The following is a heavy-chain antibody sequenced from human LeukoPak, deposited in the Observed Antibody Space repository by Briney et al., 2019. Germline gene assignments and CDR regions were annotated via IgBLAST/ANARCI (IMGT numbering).Heavy chain of an antibody. Sequence: GESLKISCKGSGYSFTSYWIGWVRQMPGKGLEWMGVIYFGDSDPRYSPSFQGQVTISADKSITTAYLQWSSLKASDTAMYYCARSTGSSSSWEFDYWGQGTPVTVSS. CDR3: ARSTGSSSSWEFDY. CDR1: GYSFTSYW. V-gene: IGHV5-51*01. J-gene: IGHJ4*02. D-gene: IGHD6-13*01. CDR2: IYFGDSDP.